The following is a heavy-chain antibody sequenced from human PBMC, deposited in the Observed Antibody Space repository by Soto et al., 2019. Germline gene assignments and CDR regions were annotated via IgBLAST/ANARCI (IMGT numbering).Heavy chain of an antibody. CDR2: ISATGTTT. Sequence: EVQLMESGGGLVQPGGSLRLSCAASEFSFSSYALNWVRQAPGKGLEWVSAISATGTTTYYADSVKGRFTISRDNSKRTLFLQMYSLSPEDNAVYYCATYSSPFDYWGQGTLVTVSS. CDR3: ATYSSPFDY. D-gene: IGHD6-13*01. J-gene: IGHJ4*02. CDR1: EFSFSSYA. V-gene: IGHV3-23*01.